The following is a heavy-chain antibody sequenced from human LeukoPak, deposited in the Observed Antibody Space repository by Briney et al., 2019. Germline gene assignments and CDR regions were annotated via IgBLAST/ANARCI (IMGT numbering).Heavy chain of an antibody. CDR1: GYTFTSYY. J-gene: IGHJ4*02. Sequence: ASVKVSCKASGYTFTSYYMHWVRQAPGQGLEWMGIINPSGGSTSCAQKFQGRVTMTRDTSTSTVYMELSSLRSEDTAVYYCARDLGGYDWYVRSGDFDYWGQGALVTVSS. CDR2: INPSGGST. CDR3: ARDLGGYDWYVRSGDFDY. D-gene: IGHD5-12*01. V-gene: IGHV1-46*01.